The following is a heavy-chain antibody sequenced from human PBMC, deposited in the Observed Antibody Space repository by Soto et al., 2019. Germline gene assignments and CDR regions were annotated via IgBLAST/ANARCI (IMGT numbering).Heavy chain of an antibody. V-gene: IGHV4-59*01. CDR3: ALRSMAVVPEY. CDR1: GDSISSYY. Sequence: QVQLQESDPGLVKPSETLSLTCAVSGDSISSYYCMWIRQPPGKGLESIGYLYYGRSANYNPALKSRVTMSVDTSTNQCSLTLSSMTAADTAVYYCALRSMAVVPEYWGQGTLVTVSS. J-gene: IGHJ4*02. CDR2: LYYGRSA. D-gene: IGHD3-22*01.